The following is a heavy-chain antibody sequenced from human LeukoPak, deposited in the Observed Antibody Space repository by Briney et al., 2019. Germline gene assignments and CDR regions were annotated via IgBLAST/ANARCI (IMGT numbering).Heavy chain of an antibody. V-gene: IGHV1-69*05. D-gene: IGHD2-2*01. J-gene: IGHJ5*02. CDR1: GGTFSSYA. Sequence: ASVKLSCKAPGGTFSSYAISWVRQAPGQGLEWMGGIIPIFGTANYAQKFQGRVTITTDESTSTAYMELSSLRSEDTAVYYCAREGPHCSSTSCYGWFDPWGQGTLVTVSS. CDR3: AREGPHCSSTSCYGWFDP. CDR2: IIPIFGTA.